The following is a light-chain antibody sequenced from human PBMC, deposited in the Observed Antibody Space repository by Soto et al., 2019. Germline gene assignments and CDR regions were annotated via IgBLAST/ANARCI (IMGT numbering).Light chain of an antibody. V-gene: IGKV1-5*01. CDR1: QSINTR. Sequence: DIQMTQSPSTVSASVGDRITITCRASQSINTRLAWYRQKPGEAPQLLIYDGSTLRMGVPSRFSGSGSGTDFTLSISRLQPDDFATFYCQQYQTYSRTFGQGTKVEVK. J-gene: IGKJ1*01. CDR3: QQYQTYSRT. CDR2: DGS.